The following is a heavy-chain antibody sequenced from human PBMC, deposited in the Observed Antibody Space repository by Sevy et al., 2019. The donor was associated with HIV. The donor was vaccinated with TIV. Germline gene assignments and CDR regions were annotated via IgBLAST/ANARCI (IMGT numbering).Heavy chain of an antibody. Sequence: SETLSITCTVSAGSINTETHHWAWIRQPPGKGLEWIGNIYFRGTTSYNPSLRSRVTISVETTKNQFFLNVSSVTAADMAVYYCASLRERGGYPLDYRGQGTLLTVSS. J-gene: IGHJ4*02. D-gene: IGHD3-16*02. CDR3: ASLRERGGYPLDY. CDR1: AGSINTETHH. V-gene: IGHV4-39*01. CDR2: IYFRGTT.